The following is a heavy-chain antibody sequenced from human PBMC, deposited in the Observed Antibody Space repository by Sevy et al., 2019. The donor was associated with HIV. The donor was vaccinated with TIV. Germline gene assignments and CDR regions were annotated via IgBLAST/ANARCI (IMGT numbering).Heavy chain of an antibody. Sequence: ILSLTCSVSGASISSSGYYWGWIRQPPGKGLEWIASIRYSGSTFYNPSLRSRVTISADTSKNQFSLKLNSVTAADTARYYCAGPTLTYSSGWSYYDYWGQGTVVTVSS. D-gene: IGHD6-19*01. V-gene: IGHV4-39*01. J-gene: IGHJ4*02. CDR1: GASISSSGYY. CDR2: IRYSGST. CDR3: AGPTLTYSSGWSYYDY.